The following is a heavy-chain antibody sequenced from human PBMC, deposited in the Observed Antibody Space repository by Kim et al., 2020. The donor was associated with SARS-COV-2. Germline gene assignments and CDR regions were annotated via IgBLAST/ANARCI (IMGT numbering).Heavy chain of an antibody. V-gene: IGHV1-2*02. J-gene: IGHJ4*02. CDR1: GYTFTGYY. Sequence: ASVKVSCKSSGYTFTGYYMHWVRQAPGQGLEWMGWINPNSGGTNYAQKFQGRVALTRATSISTAYMELSRLRSDDTAVYYCARDLGWGELFYFEYLGQGT. CDR2: INPNSGGT. CDR3: ARDLGWGELFYFEY. D-gene: IGHD3-16*01.